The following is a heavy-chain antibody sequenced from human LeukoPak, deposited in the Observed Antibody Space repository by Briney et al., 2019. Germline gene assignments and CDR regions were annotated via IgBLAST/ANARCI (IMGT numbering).Heavy chain of an antibody. D-gene: IGHD1-1*01. Sequence: SETLSLTCTVSGGSISTNYYWGWIRQAPGKGLEWIGSIHYSGSTYYSPSLKSRVTISVDTSKNQFSLKVNSMTPADTAVYFCARPNWYDARLGAFHIWGQGTMVTVSS. V-gene: IGHV4-39*07. J-gene: IGHJ3*02. CDR1: GGSISTNYY. CDR3: ARPNWYDARLGAFHI. CDR2: IHYSGST.